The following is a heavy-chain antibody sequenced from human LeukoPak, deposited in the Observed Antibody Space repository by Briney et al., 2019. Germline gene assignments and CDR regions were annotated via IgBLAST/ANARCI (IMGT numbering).Heavy chain of an antibody. D-gene: IGHD6-19*01. CDR2: IYTSGST. V-gene: IGHV4-4*07. CDR1: GGSISSYY. Sequence: SETLSLTCTVSGGSISSYYWSRIRQPAGKGLEWIGRIYTSGSTNYNPSLKSRVTMSVDTSKNQFSLKLSSVTAADTAVYYCARWGRGWYQQLPPDYWGQGTLVTVSS. J-gene: IGHJ4*02. CDR3: ARWGRGWYQQLPPDY.